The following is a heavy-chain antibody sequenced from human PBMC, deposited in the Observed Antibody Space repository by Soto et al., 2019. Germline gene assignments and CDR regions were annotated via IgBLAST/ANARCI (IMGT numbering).Heavy chain of an antibody. J-gene: IGHJ4*02. CDR2: ISESGDRT. D-gene: IGHD5-18*01. V-gene: IGHV3-23*01. CDR1: GFTLNNHA. Sequence: EVQLLESGGGLVQPGGSLRLSCAASGFTLNNHAMRWLRQARGKGLEWVSSISESGDRTYYADFVKGRFTISRDTSKNTVSLQMNSLTLEDTAVYYCANVYSHASDSWGQGTLVTVSS. CDR3: ANVYSHASDS.